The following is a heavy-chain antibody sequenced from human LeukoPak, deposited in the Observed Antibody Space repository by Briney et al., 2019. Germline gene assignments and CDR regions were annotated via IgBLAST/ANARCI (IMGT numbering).Heavy chain of an antibody. CDR3: ARVIWGSRHFYHAMDV. D-gene: IGHD3-16*01. Sequence: GASVKVSCKASGGSFGSYAFTWVRQAPGQGLEWMGGVIPIFGKTNYAQKFQGRVTITADESTSTAFMEVSSLRFEDTAMYYCARVIWGSRHFYHAMDVWGKGTTVTVSS. V-gene: IGHV1-69*13. CDR1: GGSFGSYA. J-gene: IGHJ6*04. CDR2: VIPIFGKT.